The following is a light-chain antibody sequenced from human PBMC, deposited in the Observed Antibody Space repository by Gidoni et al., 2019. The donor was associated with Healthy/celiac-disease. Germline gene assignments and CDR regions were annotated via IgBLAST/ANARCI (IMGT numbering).Light chain of an antibody. CDR2: DVS. J-gene: IGLJ1*01. V-gene: IGLV2-14*03. CDR1: SSDVGGYNY. Sequence: QSAMTQPASVFGSPGQSITISCTGTSSDVGGYNYVSWYQQHPGKAPKLMIYDVSNRPSGVSNRFSGSKSGNTASLTISGLQAEDEADYYCSSYTSSSTLVGTGTKVTVL. CDR3: SSYTSSSTL.